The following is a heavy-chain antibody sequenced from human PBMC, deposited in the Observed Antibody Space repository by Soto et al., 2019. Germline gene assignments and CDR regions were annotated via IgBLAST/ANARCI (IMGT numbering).Heavy chain of an antibody. D-gene: IGHD6-13*01. V-gene: IGHV4-59*01. CDR3: ARYRREAVAGYTLDN. J-gene: IGHJ4*02. CDR2: VYNSGST. Sequence: SETLSLTCTVSGGSISSNYWTWIRQPPGKGLEWTGYVYNSGSTNYNPSLKSRVTISEDTSKSQFSLKVNSMTAADTAVYYCARYRREAVAGYTLDNWGQGILVTVSS. CDR1: GGSISSNY.